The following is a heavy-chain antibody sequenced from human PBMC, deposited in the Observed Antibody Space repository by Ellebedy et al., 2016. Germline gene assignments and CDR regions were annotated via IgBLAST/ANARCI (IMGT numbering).Heavy chain of an antibody. J-gene: IGHJ6*03. CDR2: IHYSGNT. D-gene: IGHD6-19*01. Sequence: SETLSLTCTVSGGSISSRSHYWGWIRRPPGKGLEWIGSIHYSGNTCYDPSLKSRVSISVDTSKNQFSLKLSSVTAADTAVYYCTSATVAGMGTMDVWGKGTTVTVSS. V-gene: IGHV4-39*07. CDR1: GGSISSRSHY. CDR3: TSATVAGMGTMDV.